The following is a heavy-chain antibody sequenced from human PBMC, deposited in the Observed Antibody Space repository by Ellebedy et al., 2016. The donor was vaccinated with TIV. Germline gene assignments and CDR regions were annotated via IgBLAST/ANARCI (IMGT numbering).Heavy chain of an antibody. CDR1: GFTLSTYW. CDR3: AREYGDIDY. CDR2: INHSGST. Sequence: ESLKISXAASGFTLSTYWMHWVRQGPGKGLEWIGEINHSGSTNYNPSLKSRVTISVDTSKNQFSLKLSSVTAADTAVYYCAREYGDIDYWGQGTLVTVSS. V-gene: IGHV4-34*01. J-gene: IGHJ4*02. D-gene: IGHD4-17*01.